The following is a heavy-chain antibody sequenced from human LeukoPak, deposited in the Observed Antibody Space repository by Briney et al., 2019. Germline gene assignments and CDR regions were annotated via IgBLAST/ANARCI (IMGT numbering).Heavy chain of an antibody. CDR2: ISRRGDTI. V-gene: IGHV3-48*01. J-gene: IGHJ4*02. CDR3: VRGVESWWLQTLDY. D-gene: IGHD2-15*01. Sequence: RSLRLSCAVSGFTLSDYNMNWVRQAPGKGLEWVSYISRRGDTIYYADSVKGRFTFSRDNAKTSLSLQMTSLRAEDTAVYFCVRGVESWWLQTLDYWGQGTLVSVSS. CDR1: GFTLSDYN.